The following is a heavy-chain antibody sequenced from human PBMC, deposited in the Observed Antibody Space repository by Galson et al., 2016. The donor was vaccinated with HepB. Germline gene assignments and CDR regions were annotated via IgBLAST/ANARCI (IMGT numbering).Heavy chain of an antibody. V-gene: IGHV1-69*13. CDR3: ARLGRLNYESSGDVFDY. CDR1: GGSFRIYG. CDR2: ILPIFASL. D-gene: IGHD3-22*01. Sequence: SVKVSCKASGGSFRIYGFSWVRQAPGKGLEWMGGILPIFASLDYAQTFQGRVTITADEATSTVYMELSSLRSDDTAVYYCARLGRLNYESSGDVFDYWGQGTLVAVSS. J-gene: IGHJ4*02.